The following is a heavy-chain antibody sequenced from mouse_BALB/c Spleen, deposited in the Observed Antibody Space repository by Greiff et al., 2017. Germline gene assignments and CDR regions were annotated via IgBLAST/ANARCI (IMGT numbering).Heavy chain of an antibody. CDR2: ISSGGSTN. CDR3: ARCIHYDFDY. D-gene: IGHD1-2*01. CDR1: GFTFSSFG. J-gene: IGHJ2*01. Sequence: EVKVEESGGGLVQPGGSRKLSCAASGFTFSSFGMHWVRQAPEKGLEWVAYISSGGSTNYYADTVKGRFTIYSDNPKNTLFLQMTSLRAEDTALYYCARCIHYDFDYWGQGTTLTVSS. V-gene: IGHV5-17*02.